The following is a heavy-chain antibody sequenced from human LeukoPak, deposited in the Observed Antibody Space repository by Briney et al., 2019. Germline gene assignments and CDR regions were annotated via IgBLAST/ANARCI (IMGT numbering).Heavy chain of an antibody. V-gene: IGHV4-59*04. D-gene: IGHD2-2*01. J-gene: IGHJ6*03. CDR1: GGSISSYY. CDR3: ATIPIVVVPAAMGDYYYYYMDV. CDR2: IYHSGST. Sequence: PSDTLSLTCTVSGGSISSYYWSWIRQPPGKGLEWIGSIYHSGSTYYNPSLKSRVTISVDTSKNQFSLKLSSVTAADTAVYYCATIPIVVVPAAMGDYYYYYMDVWGKGTTVTVSS.